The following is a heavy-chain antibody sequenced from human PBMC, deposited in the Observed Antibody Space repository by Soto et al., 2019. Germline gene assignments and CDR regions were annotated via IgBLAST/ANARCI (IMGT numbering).Heavy chain of an antibody. V-gene: IGHV4-59*01. CDR1: GGSISRNY. D-gene: IGHD3-22*01. J-gene: IGHJ5*02. Sequence: QVQLQESGPGLVKPSETLSLTCIVSGGSISRNYWTWIRQSPGKGLEWIGSIYPGGSANYNPSLKSRVTMSVASSQSQFSLQMSSMTAVDTAMYYCARDITLNAWGPGTLVAVSS. CDR3: ARDITLNA. CDR2: IYPGGSA.